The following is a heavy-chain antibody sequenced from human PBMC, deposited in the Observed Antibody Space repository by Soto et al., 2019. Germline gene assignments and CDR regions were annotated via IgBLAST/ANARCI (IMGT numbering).Heavy chain of an antibody. D-gene: IGHD3-22*01. J-gene: IGHJ4*02. CDR1: GYTFTSYG. CDR3: ARDWSSYYNESSATETTNHS. CDR2: ISAYNGNT. Sequence: ASVKVSCKASGYTFTSYGISWVRQAPGQGLEWMGWISAYNGNTNYAQKLQGRVTMTTDTSTSTAYMELRSLRSDDTAVYYCARDWSSYYNESSATETTNHSLGQGTLVTVPS. V-gene: IGHV1-18*01.